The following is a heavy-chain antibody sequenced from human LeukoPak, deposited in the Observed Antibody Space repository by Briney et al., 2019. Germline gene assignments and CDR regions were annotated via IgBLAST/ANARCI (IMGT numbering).Heavy chain of an antibody. D-gene: IGHD3-10*01. Sequence: PGGSLRLSCAASGFTFSSNYMSWVRQAPGKGLEWVSVIYSGGSTYYADSVKGRFTISRDNSKNTLYLQMNSLRAEDTAVYYCARHRRITMVRGVINPLSPMFDYWGQGTLVTVSS. CDR1: GFTFSSNY. CDR3: ARHRRITMVRGVINPLSPMFDY. CDR2: IYSGGST. J-gene: IGHJ4*02. V-gene: IGHV3-66*04.